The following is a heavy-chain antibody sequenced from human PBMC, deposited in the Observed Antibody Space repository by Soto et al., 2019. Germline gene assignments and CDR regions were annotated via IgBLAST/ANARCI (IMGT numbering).Heavy chain of an antibody. CDR3: ARIHSSSSSDMDV. CDR2: TYYRSKWYY. CDR1: GDSVSSNSAA. J-gene: IGHJ6*02. Sequence: PSQTLSLPCAISGDSVSSNSAAWNWIRQSPSRGLEWLGRTYYRSKWYYGYAVSVKSRIAIKPDTSKNQFSLQLNSVTPEDTAVYYCARIHSSSSSDMDVWGQGTTVTVSS. V-gene: IGHV6-1*01. D-gene: IGHD6-6*01.